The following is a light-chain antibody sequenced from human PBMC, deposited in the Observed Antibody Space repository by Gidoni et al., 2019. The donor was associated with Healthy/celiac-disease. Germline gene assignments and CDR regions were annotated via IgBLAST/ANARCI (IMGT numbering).Light chain of an antibody. CDR1: QSVSSSY. J-gene: IGKJ1*01. CDR3: QPYGSSPPWT. V-gene: IGKV3-20*01. Sequence: ESVLTQAPGTLSLPPGERATLSGRASQSVSSSYFACYQQKPGQAPRLLIFGASSRATGIPDRFRGSGSWTAFSLPISRLEPEDFAVFYCQPYGSSPPWTFGQGTKVEI. CDR2: GAS.